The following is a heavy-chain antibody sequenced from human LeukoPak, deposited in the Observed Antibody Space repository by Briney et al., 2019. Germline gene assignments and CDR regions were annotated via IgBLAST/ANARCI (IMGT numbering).Heavy chain of an antibody. CDR3: ARSQFPYYYDSSGSRGAFDV. V-gene: IGHV1-18*01. D-gene: IGHD3-22*01. CDR1: GYTFTSYG. CDR2: ISAYNGNT. Sequence: ASVKVSCKASGYTFTSYGISWVRQAPGQGLEWMGWISAYNGNTNYAQKLQGRVTMTTDTSTSTAYMELRSLRSDDTAVYYCARSQFPYYYDSSGSRGAFDVWGQGTMVTVSS. J-gene: IGHJ3*01.